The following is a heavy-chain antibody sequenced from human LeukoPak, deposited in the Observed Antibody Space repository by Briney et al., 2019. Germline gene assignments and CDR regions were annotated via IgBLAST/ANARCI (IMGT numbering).Heavy chain of an antibody. J-gene: IGHJ3*02. CDR1: GYSFTTYW. V-gene: IGHV5-51*01. D-gene: IGHD4-23*01. CDR2: IYPDDSDT. CDR3: ASRVVTADAFDI. Sequence: GEPLKISCKGSGYSFTTYWIGWVRQMPGKGLEWMGIIYPDDSDTRYSPSFQGQVTISADKSTSIAYLQWSSLKASDTAIYYCASRVVTADAFDIWGQGTMVTVSS.